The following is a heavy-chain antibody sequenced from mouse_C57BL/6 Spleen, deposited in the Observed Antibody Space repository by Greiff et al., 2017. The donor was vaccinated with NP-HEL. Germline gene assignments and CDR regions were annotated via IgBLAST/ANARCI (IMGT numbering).Heavy chain of an antibody. V-gene: IGHV2-2*01. Sequence: VKLMESGPGLVQPSPCLSITCTVSGFSFTSSGVHWVRQSPGKGLEWLGVIWSGGSTDYNAAFISRLSISKDNSKSQVFLKMNSLQADYTAIYYCASYDYAYWGQGTLVTVSA. CDR2: IWSGGST. J-gene: IGHJ3*01. CDR1: GFSFTSSG. D-gene: IGHD2-4*01. CDR3: ASYDYAY.